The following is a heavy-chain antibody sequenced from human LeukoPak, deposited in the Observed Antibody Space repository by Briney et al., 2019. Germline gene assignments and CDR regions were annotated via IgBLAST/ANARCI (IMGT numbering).Heavy chain of an antibody. V-gene: IGHV4-34*01. CDR1: GGSISGYY. CDR3: ARGCPGY. CDR2: INHSGSA. J-gene: IGHJ4*02. Sequence: SETLSLTCSVSGGSISGYYWTWIRQTPGKGLEWIGQINHSGSANYNPSLKSRVTMSVDTSKNQFSLKLTSVTAADTAVYYCARGCPGYWGQGTLVTVSS.